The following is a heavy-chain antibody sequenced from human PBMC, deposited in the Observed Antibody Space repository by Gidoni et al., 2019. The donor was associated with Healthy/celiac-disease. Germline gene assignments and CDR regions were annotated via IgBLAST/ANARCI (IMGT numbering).Heavy chain of an antibody. CDR1: GGSISSSSYY. CDR3: ASGYSSGWDLRFDP. J-gene: IGHJ5*02. V-gene: IGHV4-39*01. CDR2: IYYSGST. Sequence: QLPLQESGPGLVKPSETPSLTCTVPGGSISSSSYYWGWIRPPPGKGLEWIGSIYYSGSTYYNPSVKSRVTISVDTSKNQFSLKLSSVTAADTAVYYCASGYSSGWDLRFDPWGQGTLVTVSS. D-gene: IGHD6-19*01.